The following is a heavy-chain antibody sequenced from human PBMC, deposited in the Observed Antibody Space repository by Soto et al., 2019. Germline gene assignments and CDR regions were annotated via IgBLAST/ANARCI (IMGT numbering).Heavy chain of an antibody. CDR3: ARQIYDSDTGPNFQYYFDS. V-gene: IGHV5-10-1*01. Sequence: PGESLKISCQGSGYSFAGYWITWVRQKPGKGLEWMGRIDPSDSQTYYSPSVRGHVTISATKSITTVFLQRSSLRASDTAMYYCARQIYDSDTGPNFQYYFDSWGQVTPVTVSS. J-gene: IGHJ4*02. CDR2: IDPSDSQT. D-gene: IGHD3-22*01. CDR1: GYSFAGYW.